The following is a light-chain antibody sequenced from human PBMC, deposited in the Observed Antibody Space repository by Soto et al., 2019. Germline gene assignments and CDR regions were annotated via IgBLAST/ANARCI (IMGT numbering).Light chain of an antibody. Sequence: EIVLTQSPGTLSLSPGERATLSCRASQSVSSSYLAWYQQKPGQAPRLLIYGASNRATGIPDRFSGSGSGTDFTLTIGRLEPEDFAVYYCQQYGTLPITFGQGTRLEIK. CDR2: GAS. V-gene: IGKV3-20*01. CDR3: QQYGTLPIT. J-gene: IGKJ5*01. CDR1: QSVSSSY.